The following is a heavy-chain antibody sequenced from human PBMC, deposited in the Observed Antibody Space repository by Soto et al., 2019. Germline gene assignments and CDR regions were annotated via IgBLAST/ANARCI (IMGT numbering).Heavy chain of an antibody. J-gene: IGHJ6*03. CDR1: GYTFTNYG. CDR2: ISAYNGDT. V-gene: IGHV1-18*01. Sequence: QVQLLQSGAEVKKPGASVKVSCKASGYTFTNYGITWVRQAPGQGLEWMGWISAYNGDTHYTQRLQGRVTMTTDSSTSPAYMELWGLRSDDTAVYYCARVRRLVGYFYYYMAVGGKGTTFTVSS. CDR3: ARVRRLVGYFYYYMAV. D-gene: IGHD6-6*01.